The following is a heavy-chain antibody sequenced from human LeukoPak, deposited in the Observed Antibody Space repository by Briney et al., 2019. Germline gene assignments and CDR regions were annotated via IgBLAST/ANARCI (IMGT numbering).Heavy chain of an antibody. CDR1: GFTFSSYA. Sequence: PGRSLRLSCAASGFTFSSYAMHWVRQAPGKGLEWVAVISYDGSNKYYADSVKGRFTISRDNSKNTLYLQMNSLRAEDTAVYYCARDLDANIWSGDMTSWFDPWGQGTLVTVSS. V-gene: IGHV3-30*04. D-gene: IGHD2-15*01. CDR2: ISYDGSNK. CDR3: ARDLDANIWSGDMTSWFDP. J-gene: IGHJ5*02.